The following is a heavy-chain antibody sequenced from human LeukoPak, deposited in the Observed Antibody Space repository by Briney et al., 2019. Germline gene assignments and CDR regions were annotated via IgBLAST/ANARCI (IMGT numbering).Heavy chain of an antibody. J-gene: IGHJ4*02. CDR1: GGSISSSSYY. V-gene: IGHV4-39*07. CDR2: IYFSGRT. CDR3: ARDNPYGSGTDY. D-gene: IGHD3-10*01. Sequence: ASETLSLTCNVSGGSISSSSYYWGWIRQPPGKGLEWIGSIYFSGRTYYNMSLKSRVTISIDTSKNQFSLKVNSVTAADTAVYYCARDNPYGSGTDYWGQGTLVTVSS.